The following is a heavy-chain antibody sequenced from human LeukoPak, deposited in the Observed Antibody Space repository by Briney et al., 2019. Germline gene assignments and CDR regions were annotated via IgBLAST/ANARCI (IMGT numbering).Heavy chain of an antibody. CDR2: ISEDGSEK. V-gene: IGHV3-7*01. D-gene: IGHD3-10*01. Sequence: PGGSLRLSCAASRFTFSTYWMSWVRQAPGKGLEWVASISEDGSEKYYVGSVKGRFTISRDNANSSVYLQMNSLRAEDTAVYYCARIGRGGSTYLYGSGVDDWGQGSLVTLSS. CDR1: RFTFSTYW. J-gene: IGHJ4*02. CDR3: ARIGRGGSTYLYGSGVDD.